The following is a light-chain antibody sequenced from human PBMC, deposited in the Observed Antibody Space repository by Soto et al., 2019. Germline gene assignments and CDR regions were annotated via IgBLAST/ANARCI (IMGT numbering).Light chain of an antibody. J-gene: IGKJ1*01. CDR2: AAS. Sequence: ALQMTQSPSSLSASVGDRVTITCRASQGINNELAWYQQEPGKAPKLLIYAASNLESGVPSRFSGSGSGTDFALTISSLQPEDSATYFCLQDYNYPRTFRQGTKVE. CDR1: QGINNE. CDR3: LQDYNYPRT. V-gene: IGKV1-6*01.